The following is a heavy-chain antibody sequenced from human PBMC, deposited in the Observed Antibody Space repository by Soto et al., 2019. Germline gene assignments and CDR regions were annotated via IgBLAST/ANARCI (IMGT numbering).Heavy chain of an antibody. Sequence: SETLSLTCTVSGGSVSSGSYYWSWIRQPPGKGLEWIGYIYYSGSTDYNPSLKSRVTISVDTSKNHFSLKLSSVTAADTAVYYCARGPPAYCGGDCYPDYWGQGTLVTVSS. CDR3: ARGPPAYCGGDCYPDY. D-gene: IGHD2-21*02. V-gene: IGHV4-61*01. J-gene: IGHJ4*02. CDR1: GGSVSSGSYY. CDR2: IYYSGST.